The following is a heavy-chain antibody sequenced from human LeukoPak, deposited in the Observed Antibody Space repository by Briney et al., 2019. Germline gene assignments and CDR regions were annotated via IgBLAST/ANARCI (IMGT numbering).Heavy chain of an antibody. CDR2: IIPIFGTA. Sequence: ASVKVSCKASGGTFSSYAISWVRQAPGQGLEWMGGIIPIFGTANYAQKFQGRVTITADESTSTAYMELSSLRSEDTAVYYCATALYGSGSYYLDYFDYWGQGTLVTVSS. J-gene: IGHJ4*02. V-gene: IGHV1-69*13. CDR1: GGTFSSYA. D-gene: IGHD3-10*01. CDR3: ATALYGSGSYYLDYFDY.